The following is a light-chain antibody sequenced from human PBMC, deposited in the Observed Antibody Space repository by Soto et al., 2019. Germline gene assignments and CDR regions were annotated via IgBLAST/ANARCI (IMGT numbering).Light chain of an antibody. CDR3: QQYNNWHG. Sequence: EIVMTQSPATLSVSPGERATLSCRASQSVSSNLAWYQQKPGQAPRLLIYGASTRATGIPARFSGSGSGTEFTLTISSLQSEDFAVYYCQQYNNWHGFGGGTKVEIK. CDR1: QSVSSN. J-gene: IGKJ4*01. V-gene: IGKV3-15*01. CDR2: GAS.